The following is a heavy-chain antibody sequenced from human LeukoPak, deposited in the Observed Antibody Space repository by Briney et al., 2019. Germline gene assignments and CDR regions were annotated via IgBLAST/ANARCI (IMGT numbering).Heavy chain of an antibody. CDR2: IHTSGST. J-gene: IGHJ4*02. D-gene: IGHD2-15*01. CDR3: ARVRLRRGLDY. Sequence: SETLSLTCTVSGDSISSSYWGWIRQPAGKGLEWIGRIHTSGSTYYSPSLKSRVTMSVDTSTNQFSLKLSSVTGTDSAMYYCARVRLRRGLDYWGQGTLVTVSS. V-gene: IGHV4-4*07. CDR1: GDSISSSY.